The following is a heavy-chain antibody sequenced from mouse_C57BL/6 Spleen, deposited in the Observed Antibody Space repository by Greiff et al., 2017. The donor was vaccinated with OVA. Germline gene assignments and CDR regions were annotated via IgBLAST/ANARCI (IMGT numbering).Heavy chain of an antibody. J-gene: IGHJ4*01. CDR1: GFSFTSYG. V-gene: IGHV2-9*01. CDR3: AKHGGYYARDY. CDR2: ICGGGST. Sequence: VQVVESGPGLVAPSQCLSISCTVSGFSFTSYGVDWVRQPPGKGLEWLGVICGGGSTNYNSALLSRQSNSKNNSKSQMFLKMNSLQTDDTAMDYCAKHGGYYARDYWGQGTSVTVSS.